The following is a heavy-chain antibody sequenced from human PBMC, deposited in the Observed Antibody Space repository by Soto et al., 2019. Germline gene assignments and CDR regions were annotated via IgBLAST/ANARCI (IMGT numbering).Heavy chain of an antibody. CDR2: IIPVFGTP. CDR1: GYSFSSHA. D-gene: IGHD6-13*01. Sequence: QVQLEQSGSEVKKSGSSVKVSCKASGYSFSSHAITWVRQAPGQGLEWMGGIIPVFGTPSYAQKFGGRVTISADKSTNTSYLELRSLRSEDTAVYYCARGGALSTSWYWGDGLDSWGQGTQVTVSS. V-gene: IGHV1-69*06. J-gene: IGHJ4*02. CDR3: ARGGALSTSWYWGDGLDS.